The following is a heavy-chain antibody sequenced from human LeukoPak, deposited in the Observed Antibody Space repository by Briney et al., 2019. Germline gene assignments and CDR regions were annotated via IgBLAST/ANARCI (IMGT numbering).Heavy chain of an antibody. J-gene: IGHJ4*02. V-gene: IGHV4-30-2*01. CDR1: GDSISSGGYS. Sequence: SQTLSLTCAVSGDSISSGGYSWSWIRQPPGKGLEWIGYIYHSGSTYYNPSLKSRVTISVDRSKNQFSLKLSSVTAADTAVYYCARIYDSSGYFDYWGQGTLVTVSS. CDR2: IYHSGST. D-gene: IGHD3-22*01. CDR3: ARIYDSSGYFDY.